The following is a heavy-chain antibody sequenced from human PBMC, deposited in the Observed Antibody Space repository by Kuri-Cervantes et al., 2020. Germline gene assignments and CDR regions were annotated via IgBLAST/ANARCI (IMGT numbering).Heavy chain of an antibody. CDR2: IWYDGSNK. D-gene: IGHD3-22*01. CDR1: GFTFSSYG. V-gene: IGHV3-33*01. Sequence: GGSLRLSCAASGFTFSSYGMHWVRQAPGKGLEWVAVIWYDGSNKYYADSVKGRFTISGDNSKNTLYLQMNSLRAEDTAVYYCARDYYDSSGGAFDIWGQGTMVTVSS. CDR3: ARDYYDSSGGAFDI. J-gene: IGHJ3*02.